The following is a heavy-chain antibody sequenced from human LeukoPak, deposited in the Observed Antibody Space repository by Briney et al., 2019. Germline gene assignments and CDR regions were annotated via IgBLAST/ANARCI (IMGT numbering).Heavy chain of an antibody. CDR3: ALQIAVAGYDAYDI. CDR2: VYLDDSDT. V-gene: IGHV5-51*01. J-gene: IGHJ3*02. D-gene: IGHD6-19*01. CDR1: GYKSTNYW. Sequence: GESVKISCKASGYKSTNYWIAWVRQMPGKGLEWMGIVYLDDSDTKYSPSFEGQVTISADKSISSTFLQWSSLKAADTAVYYCALQIAVAGYDAYDIWGQGTMVTVSS.